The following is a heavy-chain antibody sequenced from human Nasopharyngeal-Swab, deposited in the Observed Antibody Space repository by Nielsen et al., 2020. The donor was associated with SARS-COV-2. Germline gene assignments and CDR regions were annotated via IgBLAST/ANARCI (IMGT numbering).Heavy chain of an antibody. CDR1: GFTFTNYW. CDR3: ARTSGSYFDY. V-gene: IGHV3-30-3*01. Sequence: GESLKISCAASGFTFTNYWMTWVRQAPGKGLEWVAVISYDGSNKYYADSVKGRFTISRDNSKNTMYLQMNSLRAEDTAVYYCARTSGSYFDYWGQGTLVTVSS. J-gene: IGHJ4*02. CDR2: ISYDGSNK. D-gene: IGHD1-26*01.